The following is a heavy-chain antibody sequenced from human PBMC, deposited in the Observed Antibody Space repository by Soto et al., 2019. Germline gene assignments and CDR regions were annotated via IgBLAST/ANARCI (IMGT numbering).Heavy chain of an antibody. CDR3: AKDGRSSGSHYNSFGY. Sequence: EVQLVESGGGLIQPGGSLKLSCAASGFTVGNNYMSWVRQAPGKGLEWVSLIYSTGTTTYADSVKDRFTVSRDNAKNSLSLQMNSLRAEDTAVYYCAKDGRSSGSHYNSFGYWGQGTLVTGSS. J-gene: IGHJ4*02. CDR2: IYSTGTT. V-gene: IGHV3-53*01. D-gene: IGHD3-10*01. CDR1: GFTVGNNY.